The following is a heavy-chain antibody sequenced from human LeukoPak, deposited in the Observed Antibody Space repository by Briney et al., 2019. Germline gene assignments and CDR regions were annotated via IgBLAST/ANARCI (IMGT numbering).Heavy chain of an antibody. V-gene: IGHV3-15*01. CDR3: TTEAAPDYYYYYYYIDV. CDR2: IKSKTGGGTT. CDR1: GFTFSNSL. Sequence: GGSLRLSCAASGFTFSNSLMSWVRQAPGRGLEGVGRIKSKTGGGTTEYAAPVKGRFTISRDDSTNTLYLQMTSLKTDATAVYYCTTEAAPDYYYYYYYIDVWGKGTTVTISS. D-gene: IGHD2-15*01. J-gene: IGHJ6*03.